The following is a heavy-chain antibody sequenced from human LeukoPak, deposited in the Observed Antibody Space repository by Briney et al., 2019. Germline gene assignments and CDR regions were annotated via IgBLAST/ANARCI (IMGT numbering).Heavy chain of an antibody. Sequence: PGGSLRLSCAASGFAFNTYAMSWVRQAPGKGLEWVSVISGSGDSIFYADSVKGWFTISRDNSRSTLYLQMNSLRVEDTAVYYCTKLGLLAYCGGDCRGMDVWGQGTTVTVSS. CDR2: ISGSGDSI. V-gene: IGHV3-23*01. CDR1: GFAFNTYA. D-gene: IGHD2-21*02. CDR3: TKLGLLAYCGGDCRGMDV. J-gene: IGHJ6*02.